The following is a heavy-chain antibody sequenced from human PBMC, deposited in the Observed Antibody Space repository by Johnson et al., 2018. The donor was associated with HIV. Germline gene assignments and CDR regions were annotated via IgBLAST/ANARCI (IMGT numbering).Heavy chain of an antibody. V-gene: IGHV3-15*06. CDR2: IKSETDDGTT. CDR3: NTHKEYQQFWGSSGWYESGAFDI. Sequence: VHLVESGGGLVKPGGSLRLSCAASGFSFTNAWMSWVRQAPGKGLEWVGRIKSETDDGTTHYFAPVKGRFIISRDDSKNTLYLHMKSMKTEDTAVYFCNTHKEYQQFWGSSGWYESGAFDIWGQGTMVTVSS. CDR1: GFSFTNAW. J-gene: IGHJ3*02. D-gene: IGHD6-19*01.